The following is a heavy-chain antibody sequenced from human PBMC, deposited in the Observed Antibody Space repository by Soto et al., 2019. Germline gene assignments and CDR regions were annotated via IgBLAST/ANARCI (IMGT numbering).Heavy chain of an antibody. Sequence: QVQLQQWGAGLLKPSETLSLTCAVYGGSFSAYYWSWIRQPPGKGLEWIGEINHSGSTTYNPSLKSQVTISVDRSKNQFSLKLSYVTAADTALYYCARGVGYAGVDYWGQGTLVTVSS. V-gene: IGHV4-34*01. CDR3: ARGVGYAGVDY. D-gene: IGHD5-12*01. CDR2: INHSGST. J-gene: IGHJ4*02. CDR1: GGSFSAYY.